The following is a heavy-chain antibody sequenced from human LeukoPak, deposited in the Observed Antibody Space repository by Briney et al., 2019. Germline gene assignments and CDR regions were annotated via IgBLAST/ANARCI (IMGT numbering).Heavy chain of an antibody. Sequence: SLRLSCAASGFTFSSYAMHWVRQAPGKGLEWVAVISYDGSNKYYADSVKGRFTISRDNSKNTLYLQMNSLRAEDTAVYYCARDGIPAVQAANVYSYGMDVWGKGTTVTVSS. CDR2: ISYDGSNK. CDR1: GFTFSSYA. V-gene: IGHV3-30*04. J-gene: IGHJ6*04. CDR3: ARDGIPAVQAANVYSYGMDV. D-gene: IGHD2-2*01.